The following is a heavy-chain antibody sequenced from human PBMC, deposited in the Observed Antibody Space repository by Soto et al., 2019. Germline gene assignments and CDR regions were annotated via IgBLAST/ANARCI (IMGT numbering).Heavy chain of an antibody. CDR3: AKVDYDFWSGSSLPIDY. CDR1: GFTFSSYA. J-gene: IGHJ4*02. D-gene: IGHD3-3*01. Sequence: PGGSLRLSCAASGFTFSSYAVSWVRQAPGKGLEWVSAISGSGGSTYYADSVKGRFTISRDNSKNTLYLQMNSLRAEDTAVYYCAKVDYDFWSGSSLPIDYWGQGTLVTVSS. CDR2: ISGSGGST. V-gene: IGHV3-23*01.